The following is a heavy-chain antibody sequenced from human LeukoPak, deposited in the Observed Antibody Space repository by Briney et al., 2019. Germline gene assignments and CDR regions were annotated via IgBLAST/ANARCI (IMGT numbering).Heavy chain of an antibody. J-gene: IGHJ6*03. V-gene: IGHV1-18*01. Sequence: ASVKVSCKASGYTFTSYGISWVRQAPGQGLEWMGWISAYNGNTNYAQKLQGRVTMTTDTSTSTAYMELRSLRSDDTAVYYCARVIAGAAAGTGYYYYMDVWGKGTTVTVSS. CDR1: GYTFTSYG. CDR3: ARVIAGAAAGTGYYYYMDV. CDR2: ISAYNGNT. D-gene: IGHD6-13*01.